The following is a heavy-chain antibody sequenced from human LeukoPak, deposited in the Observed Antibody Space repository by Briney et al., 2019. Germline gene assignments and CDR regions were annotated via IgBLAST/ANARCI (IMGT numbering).Heavy chain of an antibody. D-gene: IGHD2-15*01. CDR2: IYTSGST. V-gene: IGHV4-61*02. Sequence: PSQTLSLTCTVSGGSISSGSYYWSWIRQPAGKGLEWIGRIYTSGSTNYNPSLKSRVTISVDTSKNQFSLKLSSVTAADTAVYYCARVKGPLGYCSGGSCPPGLIDYWGQGTLVTVSS. CDR3: ARVKGPLGYCSGGSCPPGLIDY. J-gene: IGHJ4*02. CDR1: GGSISSGSYY.